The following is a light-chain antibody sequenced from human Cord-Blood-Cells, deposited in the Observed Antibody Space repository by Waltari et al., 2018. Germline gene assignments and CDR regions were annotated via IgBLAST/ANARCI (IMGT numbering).Light chain of an antibody. CDR2: DAS. CDR1: SSDVGGYNY. V-gene: IGLV2-14*03. Sequence: QSALTQPASVSGSPGQSITISCTGTSSDVGGYNYVSWYQQHPGKAPNLIIYDASNRPSGVSNRFSGSKAGNTASLTISGLQAEDEADYYCSSYTSSSTWVFGGGTKLTVL. CDR3: SSYTSSSTWV. J-gene: IGLJ3*02.